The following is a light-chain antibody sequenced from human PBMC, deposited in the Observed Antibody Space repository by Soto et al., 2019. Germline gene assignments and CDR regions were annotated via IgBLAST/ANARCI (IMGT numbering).Light chain of an antibody. V-gene: IGLV2-8*01. Sequence: QSVLTQPPSASGSTGQSVAISCTGTSSDVGGYNYVSWYQQHPGKAPKLMIYEVSKRPSGVPDRFSGSKSGNTASLTVSGLQAEDEAEYYCNSYAGTNNYVVFGGGTKLTVL. CDR3: NSYAGTNNYVV. CDR1: SSDVGGYNY. J-gene: IGLJ2*01. CDR2: EVS.